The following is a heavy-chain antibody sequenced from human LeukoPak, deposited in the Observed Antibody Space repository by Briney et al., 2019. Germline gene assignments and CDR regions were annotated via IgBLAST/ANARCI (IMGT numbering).Heavy chain of an antibody. CDR1: GGSISSSGYY. J-gene: IGHJ5*02. V-gene: IGHV4-31*03. Sequence: PSETLSLTCTVSGGSISSSGYYWSWIRQHPGKGLEWIGYIYYSGSTYYNPSLKSRVTISVDTSKNQFSLKLSSVTAADTAVYYCARGAMMITFGGVIVPRYSWFDPWGQGTLVTVSS. CDR3: ARGAMMITFGGVIVPRYSWFDP. CDR2: IYYSGST. D-gene: IGHD3-16*02.